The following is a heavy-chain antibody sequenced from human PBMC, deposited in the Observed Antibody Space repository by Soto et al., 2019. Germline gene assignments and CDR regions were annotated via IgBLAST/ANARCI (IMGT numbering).Heavy chain of an antibody. CDR1: GGSISSYY. J-gene: IGHJ6*02. CDR2: IYTSGST. V-gene: IGHV4-4*07. CDR3: ARETIAAAGYYYYGMDV. D-gene: IGHD6-13*01. Sequence: ETLSLTCTVSGGSISSYYWSWIRQPAGKGLEWIGRIYTSGSTNYNPSLKSRVTMSVDTSKNQFSLKLSSVTAADTAVYYCARETIAAAGYYYYGMDVWGQGTTVTVSS.